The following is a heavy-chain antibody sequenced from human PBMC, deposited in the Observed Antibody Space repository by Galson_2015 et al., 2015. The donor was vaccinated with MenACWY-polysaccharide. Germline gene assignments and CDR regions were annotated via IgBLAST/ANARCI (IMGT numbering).Heavy chain of an antibody. V-gene: IGHV3-30*12. CDR2: IYYDGSKK. Sequence: SLRLSCAASGFTFRSYGMRWVRQAPGKGLEWVTLIYYDGSKKEYADSVKGRFTISRDNSKNTLYLQMDSLRAEDTAVYYCSRLQSKYMDVWGKGTTVTVSS. CDR1: GFTFRSYG. CDR3: SRLQSKYMDV. J-gene: IGHJ6*04. D-gene: IGHD4-11*01.